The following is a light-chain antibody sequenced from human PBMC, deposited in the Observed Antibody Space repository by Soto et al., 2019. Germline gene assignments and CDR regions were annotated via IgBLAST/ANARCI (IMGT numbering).Light chain of an antibody. V-gene: IGKV1-27*01. J-gene: IGKJ3*01. CDR2: AAS. CDR1: PPISKY. CDR3: QKDKSVRLA. Sequence: DIQXTQSEGYHPAFVGYSVTTICRVRPPISKYLAWYQKKPGKIXNXXXYAASTLKAGVQTRFSGSGSGTDFTLTISSLQPEDGVAYYCQKDKSVRLAVGRGTKVDI.